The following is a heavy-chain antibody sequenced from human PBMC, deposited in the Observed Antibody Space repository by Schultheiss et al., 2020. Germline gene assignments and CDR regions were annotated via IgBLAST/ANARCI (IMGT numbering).Heavy chain of an antibody. CDR3: ARALYYDILTGYPVGY. CDR1: GFTFSSYA. CDR2: ISSSSSTI. Sequence: GGSLRLSCAASGFTFSSYAMSWVRQAPGKGLEWVSYISSSSSTIYYADSVKGRFTISRDNAKNSLYLQMNSLRAEDTAVYYCARALYYDILTGYPVGYWGQGTLVTVSS. V-gene: IGHV3-48*04. J-gene: IGHJ4*02. D-gene: IGHD3-9*01.